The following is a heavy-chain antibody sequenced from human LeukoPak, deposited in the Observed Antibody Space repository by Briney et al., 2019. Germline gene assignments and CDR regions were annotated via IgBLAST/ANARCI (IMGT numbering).Heavy chain of an antibody. Sequence: GGSLRLSCAASGFTVSSNYMSWVRQAPGKGLGWVSLIFGGGSPYYADSVKGRFTISRDNSKNTVFLQMNSLRAEDTAVYYCAGSLDAFHIWAQGTMVTVSS. J-gene: IGHJ3*02. V-gene: IGHV3-53*01. CDR3: AGSLDAFHI. CDR1: GFTVSSNY. CDR2: IFGGGSP.